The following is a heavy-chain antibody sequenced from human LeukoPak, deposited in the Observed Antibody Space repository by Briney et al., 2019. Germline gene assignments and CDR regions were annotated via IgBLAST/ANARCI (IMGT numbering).Heavy chain of an antibody. V-gene: IGHV3-11*01. D-gene: IGHD3-10*01. CDR2: ISNTGSFI. CDR3: VRARGAGPGAHFDY. CDR1: GLTFSDEY. Sequence: PGGSLRLSCAASGLTFSDEYMSWLRQAPGKGLEWVSYISNTGSFISYADSVKGRFTISRDNARNSLYLQMNSLRAEDAAAYYCVRARGAGPGAHFDYWGQGTLVTVSS. J-gene: IGHJ4*02.